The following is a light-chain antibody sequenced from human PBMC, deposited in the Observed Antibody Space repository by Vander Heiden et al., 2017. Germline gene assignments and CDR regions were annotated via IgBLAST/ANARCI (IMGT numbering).Light chain of an antibody. V-gene: IGKV3-20*01. Sequence: ETVLTQSPGTLSFSPGDRATLSCRASQAVDTRYFAWYQQKVGQPPRLLISGTSTRAAGIPDRFSGGGSGTDFTLTISRLEVEDFAMYFCQQYGSAPRTFGQGTKVEVK. CDR1: QAVDTRY. CDR2: GTS. J-gene: IGKJ1*01. CDR3: QQYGSAPRT.